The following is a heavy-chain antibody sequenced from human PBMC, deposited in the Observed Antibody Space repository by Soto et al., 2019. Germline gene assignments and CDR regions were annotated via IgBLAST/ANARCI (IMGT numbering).Heavy chain of an antibody. CDR2: IYHSGST. CDR3: ARAIVATGQLDQYYFDY. V-gene: IGHV4-4*02. CDR1: GGSISSSNW. Sequence: SETLSLTCAVSGGSISSSNWWSWVRQPPGKGLEWIEEIYHSGSTNYNPSLKSRVTISVDKSKNQFSLKLSSVTAADTAVYYCARAIVATGQLDQYYFDYWGQGTLVTVSS. J-gene: IGHJ4*02. D-gene: IGHD5-12*01.